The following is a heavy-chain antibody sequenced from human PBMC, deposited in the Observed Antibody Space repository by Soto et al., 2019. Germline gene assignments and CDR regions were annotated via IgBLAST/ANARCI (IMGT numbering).Heavy chain of an antibody. CDR1: GYTFTTYI. Sequence: GVSAKASCKASGYTFTTYIIHWVRQAPGQRPEWMGWIDPANGNTKYSQKFQGRVTITRDTSASTAYMELSSLRFEDTAVYYCARDDALDVPTLFDSWGQGSRVTV. J-gene: IGHJ4*02. CDR2: IDPANGNT. D-gene: IGHD2-2*03. V-gene: IGHV1-3*01. CDR3: ARDDALDVPTLFDS.